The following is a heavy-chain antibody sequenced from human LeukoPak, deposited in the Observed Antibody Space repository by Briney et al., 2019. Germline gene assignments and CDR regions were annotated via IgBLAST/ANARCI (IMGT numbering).Heavy chain of an antibody. CDR2: ISGSGGST. CDR1: GFTFSSYA. Sequence: PGGSLRLSCAASGFTFSSYAMSWVRQAPGKGLEWVSAISGSGGSTYYADSVKGRFTISRDNSKNTLYLQMNSLRAEDTAVYYCARTPFYYYDSSGYFQHWGQGTLVTVSS. CDR3: ARTPFYYYDSSGYFQH. D-gene: IGHD3-22*01. V-gene: IGHV3-23*01. J-gene: IGHJ1*01.